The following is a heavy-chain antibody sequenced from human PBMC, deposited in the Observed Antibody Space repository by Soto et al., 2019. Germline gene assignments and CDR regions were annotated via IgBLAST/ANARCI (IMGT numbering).Heavy chain of an antibody. J-gene: IGHJ6*02. D-gene: IGHD2-2*01. Sequence: QVQLVQSGAEVRKPGSSVTVSCKASGGTFSNYAISGVRQAPGQGLEWMGGIIPIVGTGSYAQKFQGRVTITADEPTTTAYMELSSLRFEDTAVYYCARVVILVLTASTHYYYHIDVWGPGTTVTVSS. V-gene: IGHV1-69*01. CDR1: GGTFSNYA. CDR2: IIPIVGTG. CDR3: ARVVILVLTASTHYYYHIDV.